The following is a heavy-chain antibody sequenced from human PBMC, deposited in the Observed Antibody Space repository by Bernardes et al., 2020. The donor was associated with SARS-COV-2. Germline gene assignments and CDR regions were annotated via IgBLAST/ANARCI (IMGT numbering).Heavy chain of an antibody. CDR3: ARDVGGTDWRFGFDV. V-gene: IGHV3-7*01. D-gene: IGHD3-9*01. CDR1: GFTFSNSW. CDR2: IKQDGSEK. Sequence: GGSLRLSCAASGFTFSNSWMSWVRQAPGKGLEWVANIKQDGSEKYYVDSVKGRFTISRDNARNSLYLQMNSLRAEDTAVYYCARDVGGTDWRFGFDVWGPGTMVHVSS. J-gene: IGHJ3*01.